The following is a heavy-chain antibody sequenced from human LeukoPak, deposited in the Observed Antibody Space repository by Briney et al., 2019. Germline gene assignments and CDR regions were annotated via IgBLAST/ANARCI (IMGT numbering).Heavy chain of an antibody. D-gene: IGHD6-6*01. CDR2: ISWNSGSI. V-gene: IGHV3-9*01. CDR3: ARDSRSYSNSPGGPFDI. J-gene: IGHJ3*02. CDR1: GFTFDDYA. Sequence: GRSLRLSCAASGFTFDDYAMHWVRQAPGKGLEWVSGISWNSGSIGYADSVKGRFTISRDNAKNSLYLQMNSLRAEDTALYYCARDSRSYSNSPGGPFDIWGQGTMVTVSS.